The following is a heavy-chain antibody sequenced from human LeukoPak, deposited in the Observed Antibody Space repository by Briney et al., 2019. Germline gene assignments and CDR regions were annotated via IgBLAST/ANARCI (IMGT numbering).Heavy chain of an antibody. CDR2: INPNSGGT. Sequence: ASVKVSCKASGYTFTGYYMHWVRQAPGQGLEWIGWINPNSGGTNYAQKFQGRVTMTRDTAISTAYMELSRLRSDDTAVYYCAAEYSGYVNWFDLWGQGTLVTVSS. D-gene: IGHD5-12*01. CDR1: GYTFTGYY. V-gene: IGHV1-2*02. CDR3: AAEYSGYVNWFDL. J-gene: IGHJ5*02.